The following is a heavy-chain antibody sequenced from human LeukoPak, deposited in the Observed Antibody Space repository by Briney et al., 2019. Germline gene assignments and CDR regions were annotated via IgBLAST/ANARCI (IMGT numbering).Heavy chain of an antibody. J-gene: IGHJ1*01. V-gene: IGHV3-9*01. Sequence: GGCLRLSCAASGFTFDDYAMHWVRQAPGKGLEWVSGISWNSGSIDYVDSVKGRFTISRDNAKNSLYLQMNSLRAEDTALYYCTKGPSGIAVAGSPKYFQHWGQGTLVTVSS. CDR3: TKGPSGIAVAGSPKYFQH. CDR2: ISWNSGSI. CDR1: GFTFDDYA. D-gene: IGHD6-19*01.